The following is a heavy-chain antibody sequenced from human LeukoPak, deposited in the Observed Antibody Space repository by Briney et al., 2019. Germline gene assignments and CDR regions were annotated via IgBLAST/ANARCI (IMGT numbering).Heavy chain of an antibody. CDR2: ISYDGSNK. J-gene: IGHJ4*02. CDR1: GFTFSSYG. CDR3: AKGHWESSGWHNFDY. Sequence: GRSLRLSCAASGFTFSSYGMHWVRQAPGKGLEWVAVISYDGSNKYYADPVKGRFTISRDNSKNTLYLQMNSLRAEDTAVYYCAKGHWESSGWHNFDYWGQGTLVTVSS. D-gene: IGHD6-19*01. V-gene: IGHV3-30*18.